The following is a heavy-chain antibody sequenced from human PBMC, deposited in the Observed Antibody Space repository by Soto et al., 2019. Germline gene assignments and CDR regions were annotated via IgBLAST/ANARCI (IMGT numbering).Heavy chain of an antibody. D-gene: IGHD1-26*01. J-gene: IGHJ4*02. V-gene: IGHV3-23*01. CDR2: ISASGGRT. CDR3: AKDSGSYFTADY. CDR1: GFTFSSSA. Sequence: EVQLLESGGGLVQPGGSLRLSCAASGFTFSSSAMSWVRQAPGKGLEWVSAISASGGRTYYADSVKGRFTISRDNSKNTLSLQMNSLSAEDTAIYYCAKDSGSYFTADYWGQGTLVTVSS.